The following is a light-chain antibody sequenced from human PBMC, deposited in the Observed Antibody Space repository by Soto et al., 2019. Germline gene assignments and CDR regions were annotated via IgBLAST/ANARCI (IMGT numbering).Light chain of an antibody. CDR2: EVS. CDR3: SSYAGSNILV. J-gene: IGLJ2*01. Sequence: QSALTQPPSASGSPGQSVTISCTGTSSDVGGYDYVSWYQQHPGKAPKLMIYEVSKRPSGVPDRFSGSKSGNTASLTVSGLQAEDGADYYCSSYAGSNILVFGGGTKLTVL. CDR1: SSDVGGYDY. V-gene: IGLV2-8*01.